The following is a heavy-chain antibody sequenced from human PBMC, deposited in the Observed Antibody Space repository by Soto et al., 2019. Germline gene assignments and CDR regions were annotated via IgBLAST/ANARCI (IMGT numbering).Heavy chain of an antibody. Sequence: ASVKVSCKASGYTFTDSYIHCVRQAPGKGLEWXGWXSPXXGXTXXXQXXXGWVTVTRDTSTSTVYLDVSRLKSDGSAVYYCARELYDNGPSGLDVWGQGTTVTVSS. CDR1: GYTFTDSY. D-gene: IGHD3-22*01. CDR2: XSPXXGXT. V-gene: IGHV1-2*04. CDR3: ARELYDNGPSGLDV. J-gene: IGHJ6*02.